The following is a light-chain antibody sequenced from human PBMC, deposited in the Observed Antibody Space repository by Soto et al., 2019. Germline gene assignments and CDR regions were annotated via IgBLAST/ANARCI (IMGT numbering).Light chain of an antibody. CDR3: QQYSTSRLT. Sequence: EIVLTQSPGTLSLYTGESSTLSCRASQSVTSSYLAWYPQKPGQAPRLLISGASSRATGIPDRFSGSGSVTDFTLTISRLEPEDFAVYYCQQYSTSRLTFGGGTKVEIK. CDR2: GAS. J-gene: IGKJ4*01. V-gene: IGKV3-20*01. CDR1: QSVTSSY.